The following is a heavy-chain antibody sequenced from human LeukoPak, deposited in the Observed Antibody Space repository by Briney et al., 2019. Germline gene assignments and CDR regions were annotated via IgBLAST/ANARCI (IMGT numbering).Heavy chain of an antibody. V-gene: IGHV3-30*02. CDR2: IRYDGNNK. CDR1: GFTFSSYG. D-gene: IGHD3-10*02. CDR3: AELGITMIGGV. Sequence: GGSLRLSCAASGFTFSSYGIHWVRQAPGKGLEWVAFIRYDGNNKYYADSVKGRFTISRDNSKNTLYLHMSSLRTEDTAVYYCAELGITMIGGVWGKGTTVTISS. J-gene: IGHJ6*04.